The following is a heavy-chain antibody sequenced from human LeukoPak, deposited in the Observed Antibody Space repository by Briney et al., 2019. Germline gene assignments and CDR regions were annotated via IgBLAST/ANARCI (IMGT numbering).Heavy chain of an antibody. CDR3: ARDTRDDILTGYAYYYYYYGMDV. CDR2: IGTAGDP. J-gene: IGHJ6*02. V-gene: IGHV3-13*05. D-gene: IGHD3-9*01. CDR1: GFTFSSYD. Sequence: GGSLRLSCAASGFTFSSYDMHWVRQGTGKGLEWVSTIGTAGDPYYPGSVKGRFTISRDNAKNSLYLQMNSLRAEDTAVYYCARDTRDDILTGYAYYYYYYGMDVWGQGTTVTVSS.